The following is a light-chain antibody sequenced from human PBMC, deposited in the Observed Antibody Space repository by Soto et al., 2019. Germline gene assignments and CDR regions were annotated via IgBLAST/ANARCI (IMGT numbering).Light chain of an antibody. J-gene: IGLJ1*01. Sequence: QSALTQPASVSVSPGQSITISCTGTSSDVGGYNYVSWYQQHPGKAPKLMIYEVSNRPSGVSDRFSGSKSGNTASLTISGLQAEDEADYYCGSYTSSRIYVFRAGTRSPS. CDR2: EVS. V-gene: IGLV2-14*01. CDR3: GSYTSSRIYV. CDR1: SSDVGGYNY.